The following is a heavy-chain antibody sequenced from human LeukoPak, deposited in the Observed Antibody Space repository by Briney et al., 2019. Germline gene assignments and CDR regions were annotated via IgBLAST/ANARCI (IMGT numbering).Heavy chain of an antibody. V-gene: IGHV3-21*01. Sequence: GRSLRLSCAVSGFTFSSYSMNWVRQAPGKGLEWVSSISSSSSYIYYADSVKGRFTISRDNAKNSLYLQMNSLRAEDTAVYYCARDLWFGGPAPPLDWFDPWGQGTLVTVSS. CDR3: ARDLWFGGPAPPLDWFDP. D-gene: IGHD3-10*01. CDR2: ISSSSSYI. J-gene: IGHJ5*02. CDR1: GFTFSSYS.